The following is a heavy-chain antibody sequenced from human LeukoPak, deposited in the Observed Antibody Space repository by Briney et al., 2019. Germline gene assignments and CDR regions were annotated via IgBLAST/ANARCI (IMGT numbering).Heavy chain of an antibody. CDR3: ARGGGMTTVTKCWFDP. CDR2: INPNSGGT. D-gene: IGHD4-17*01. Sequence: ASVKVSCKASGYTFTGYYMHWVRQAPGQGLEWMGWINPNSGGTNYAQKFQGRVTMTRDTSISTAYMELSRLRSDDTAVYYCARGGGMTTVTKCWFDPWGQGTLVTVSS. V-gene: IGHV1-2*02. CDR1: GYTFTGYY. J-gene: IGHJ5*02.